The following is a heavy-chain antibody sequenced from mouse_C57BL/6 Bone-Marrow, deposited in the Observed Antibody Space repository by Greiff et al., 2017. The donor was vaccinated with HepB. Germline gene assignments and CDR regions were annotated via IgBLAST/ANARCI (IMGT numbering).Heavy chain of an antibody. D-gene: IGHD3-3*01. CDR3: VRDERTRAWFAY. Sequence: EVQGVESGGGLVQPKGSLKLSCAASGFTFNTYAMHWVRQAPGKGLEWVARIRSKSSNYATYYADSVKDRFTISRDDSQSMLYLQMNNLKTEDTAMYYCVRDERTRAWFAYWGQGTLVTVSA. CDR1: GFTFNTYA. V-gene: IGHV10-3*01. CDR2: IRSKSSNYAT. J-gene: IGHJ3*01.